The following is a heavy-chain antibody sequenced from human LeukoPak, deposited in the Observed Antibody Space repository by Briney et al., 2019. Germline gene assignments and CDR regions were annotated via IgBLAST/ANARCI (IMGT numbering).Heavy chain of an antibody. J-gene: IGHJ5*02. Sequence: GESLKISCKGSGYSFTSYWIGWVRQMPGKGLEWMGIIYPGDSDTRYSPSFQGQVTISADKSISTAYLQWSSLKASDTAMYYCARRIDSGYDLGWFDPWGQGTLVTVSS. D-gene: IGHD5-12*01. V-gene: IGHV5-51*01. CDR1: GYSFTSYW. CDR2: IYPGDSDT. CDR3: ARRIDSGYDLGWFDP.